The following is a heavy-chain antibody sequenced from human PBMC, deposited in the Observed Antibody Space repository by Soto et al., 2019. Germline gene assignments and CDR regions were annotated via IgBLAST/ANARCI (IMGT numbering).Heavy chain of an antibody. J-gene: IGHJ3*02. CDR3: ARHPRIIMVRAPGAFDI. Sequence: QVQLQESGPGLVKPSETLSLTCTVSGGSVSSGSYYWSWIRQPPGKGLEWIGYIYYSGSTNYNPSLESRVTISVDTSKNQFSLKLSSVTAADTAVYYCARHPRIIMVRAPGAFDIWGQGTLVTVSS. CDR1: GGSVSSGSYY. CDR2: IYYSGST. D-gene: IGHD3-10*01. V-gene: IGHV4-61*01.